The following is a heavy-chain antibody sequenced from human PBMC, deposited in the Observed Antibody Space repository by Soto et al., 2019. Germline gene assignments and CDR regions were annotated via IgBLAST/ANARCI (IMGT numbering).Heavy chain of an antibody. J-gene: IGHJ4*02. CDR3: ARGYYDSSGYYPPDYYFDY. CDR2: IIPIFGTA. CDR1: GGTFSSYA. V-gene: IGHV1-69*01. D-gene: IGHD3-22*01. Sequence: QVQLVQSGAEVKKPGSSVKVSCKASGGTFSSYAISWVRQAPGQGLEWMGGIIPIFGTANYAQQFQGRVTITADESTSTAYMELSSLRSEDTAVYYCARGYYDSSGYYPPDYYFDYWGQGTLVTVS.